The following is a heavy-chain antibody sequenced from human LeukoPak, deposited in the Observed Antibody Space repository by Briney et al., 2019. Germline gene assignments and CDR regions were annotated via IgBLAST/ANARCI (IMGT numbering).Heavy chain of an antibody. D-gene: IGHD1-1*01. CDR2: INHSGST. CDR1: GESFSGYY. J-gene: IGHJ4*02. V-gene: IGHV4-34*01. Sequence: SETLSLTCAVYGESFSGYYWSWIPEPPGKALEWIGEINHSGSTNYNPSLKSRVTISLDTSKNQFSLKMSSVTAADTAVYYCARGPPDVGATTDTWYFDYWGQATLVTVSS. CDR3: ARGPPDVGATTDTWYFDY.